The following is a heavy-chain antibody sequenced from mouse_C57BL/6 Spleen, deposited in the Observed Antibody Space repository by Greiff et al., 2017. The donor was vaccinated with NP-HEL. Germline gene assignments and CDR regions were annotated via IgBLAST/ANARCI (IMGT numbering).Heavy chain of an antibody. V-gene: IGHV7-3*01. CDR3: ASPITERGYFDV. CDR2: IRNKANGYTT. J-gene: IGHJ1*03. Sequence: EVKLQESGGGLVQPGGSLSLSCAASGFTFTDYYMSWVRQPPGKALEWLGFIRNKANGYTTEYSASVKGRFTISRDNSQSILYLQMNALRAEDSATYYCASPITERGYFDVWGTGTTVTVSS. D-gene: IGHD1-3*01. CDR1: GFTFTDYY.